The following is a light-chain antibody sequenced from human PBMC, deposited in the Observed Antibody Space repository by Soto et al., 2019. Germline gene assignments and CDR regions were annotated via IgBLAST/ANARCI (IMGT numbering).Light chain of an antibody. J-gene: IGKJ3*01. CDR2: TAS. CDR3: QQSYSTLPGT. Sequence: DIQMTQSPSSLSASVGDRVTITCRASQNIRSYLNWYQQKPGKAPKLLIFTASSLESGVPLMFSGSGSGTDFTLTISSLQPEDVATYYCQQSYSTLPGTFGPGTKVDLK. V-gene: IGKV1-39*01. CDR1: QNIRSY.